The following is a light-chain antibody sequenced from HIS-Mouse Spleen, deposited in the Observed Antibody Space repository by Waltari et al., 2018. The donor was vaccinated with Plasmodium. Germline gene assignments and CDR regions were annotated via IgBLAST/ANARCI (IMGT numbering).Light chain of an antibody. CDR1: SSDVGGSNY. Sequence: QSALTQPASVSGSPGQSITISCTGPSSDVGGSNYVSWYQQHPGKAPKLMIYDASNRPSGVSNRFSGSKSGNTASLTISGLQAEDEADYYCSSYTSSSVVFGGGTKLTVL. J-gene: IGLJ2*01. V-gene: IGLV2-14*03. CDR2: DAS. CDR3: SSYTSSSVV.